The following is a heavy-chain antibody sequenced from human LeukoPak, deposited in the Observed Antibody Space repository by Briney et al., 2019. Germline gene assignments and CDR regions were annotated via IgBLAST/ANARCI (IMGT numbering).Heavy chain of an antibody. CDR2: IYTSGST. D-gene: IGHD3-22*01. Sequence: SETLSLTCTVSGGSISSYYRSWIRQPAGKGLEWIGRIYTSGSTNYNPSLKSRVTMSVDTSKNQFSLKLSSVTAADTAVYYCAREFLSYYDSSGYYYGWYFDLWGRGTLVTVPS. V-gene: IGHV4-4*07. J-gene: IGHJ2*01. CDR3: AREFLSYYDSSGYYYGWYFDL. CDR1: GGSISSYY.